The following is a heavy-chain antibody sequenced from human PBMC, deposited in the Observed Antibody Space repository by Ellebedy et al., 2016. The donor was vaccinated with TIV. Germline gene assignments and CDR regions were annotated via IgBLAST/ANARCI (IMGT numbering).Heavy chain of an antibody. V-gene: IGHV3-33*03. J-gene: IGHJ4*02. D-gene: IGHD3-22*01. CDR1: GFSFSSHG. CDR2: IWADGSKT. CDR3: VYSTGYNLFAF. Sequence: GGSLRLSXAASGFSFSSHGMHWVRQAPGKGLEWVASIWADGSKTYYPDSVKGRSTISRDNAKNTLYLQMTSLRAEDTAVYYCVYSTGYNLFAFWGQGTLVTVSS.